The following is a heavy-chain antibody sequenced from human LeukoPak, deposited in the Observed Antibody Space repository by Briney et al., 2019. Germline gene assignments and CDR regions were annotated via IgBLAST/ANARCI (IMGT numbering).Heavy chain of an antibody. Sequence: SETLSLTCAVHGGSFSGYYWSWIRQSPGKGLEWIGESNQSGSTNYNPSLNSRVTISVDTSKNQFSLKLSSVTAADTAVYYCARLTPVVPAAIYYYYYMDVWGKGTTVTVSS. D-gene: IGHD2-2*01. CDR1: GGSFSGYY. V-gene: IGHV4-34*01. CDR2: SNQSGST. CDR3: ARLTPVVPAAIYYYYYMDV. J-gene: IGHJ6*03.